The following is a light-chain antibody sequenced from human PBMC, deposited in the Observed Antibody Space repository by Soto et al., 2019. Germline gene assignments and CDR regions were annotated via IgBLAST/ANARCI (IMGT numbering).Light chain of an antibody. V-gene: IGKV1-5*01. Sequence: DIHMTQSPSTLSASVGDRVTITCRASQSIRNWLAWYQQKPGRAPKLLIYDASNLESGVPLRFSGSGSGTEFTLTFSSLQPDDRAYDYCQQYSGFLWTFGHRTKVEIK. J-gene: IGKJ1*01. CDR3: QQYSGFLWT. CDR2: DAS. CDR1: QSIRNW.